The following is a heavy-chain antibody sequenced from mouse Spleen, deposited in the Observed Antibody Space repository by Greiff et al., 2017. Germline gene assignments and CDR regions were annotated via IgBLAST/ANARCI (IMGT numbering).Heavy chain of an antibody. CDR3: AREGSFYYYGSSYWYFDV. CDR1: GYSITSGYD. V-gene: IGHV3-1*01. J-gene: IGHJ1*03. CDR2: ISYSGST. D-gene: IGHD1-1*01. Sequence: EVQGVESGPGMVKPSQSLSLTCTVTGYSITSGYDWHWIRHSPGNKQEWRGYISYSGSTNYNPSLKSRISFTHDTSKNHFFLKLNSVTTEDTATYYCAREGSFYYYGSSYWYFDVWGTGTTVTVSS.